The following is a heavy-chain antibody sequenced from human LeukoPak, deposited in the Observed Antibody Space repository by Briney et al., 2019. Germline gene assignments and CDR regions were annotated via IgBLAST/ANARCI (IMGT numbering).Heavy chain of an antibody. J-gene: IGHJ4*02. D-gene: IGHD3-10*01. CDR2: IIPIFGTA. Sequence: SSVKVSCKASGGTFGSYAISWVRQAPGQGLEWMGGIIPIFGTANYAQKFQGRVTITADESTSTAYMELSSLRSEDTAVYYCARIGFGEFHFDYWGQGTLVTVSS. CDR3: ARIGFGEFHFDY. V-gene: IGHV1-69*01. CDR1: GGTFGSYA.